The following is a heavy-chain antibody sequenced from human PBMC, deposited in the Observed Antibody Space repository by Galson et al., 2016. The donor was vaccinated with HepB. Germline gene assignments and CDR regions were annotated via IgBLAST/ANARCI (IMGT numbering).Heavy chain of an antibody. CDR1: GYSFTNYG. D-gene: IGHD1-7*01. CDR3: VRERGNYHYFDY. CDR2: ISTYNGNK. Sequence: SVKVSCKASGYSFTNYGISRVRQAPGQGLEWMGWISTYNGNKNYAQKLQGSVTMTTDTSPNTAYMELRSLRSDDVAVYYCVRERGNYHYFDYWGQGTLVTVSS. J-gene: IGHJ4*02. V-gene: IGHV1-18*03.